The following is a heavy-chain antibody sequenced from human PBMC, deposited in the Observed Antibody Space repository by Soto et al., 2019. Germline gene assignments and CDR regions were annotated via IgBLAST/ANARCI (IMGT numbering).Heavy chain of an antibody. Sequence: QGRLVQSGAEVKKPGASVKVSCKASGYTFTGYGISWVRQAPGQGLEWMGWISIYNGNANYAQKLQGRVTMTTDTSTSTAYMALRSLRSDDPAIYYCARDDTGEPIENVYYYALDVWGQGTTVTVSS. CDR2: ISIYNGNA. V-gene: IGHV1-18*01. CDR1: GYTFTGYG. J-gene: IGHJ6*02. CDR3: ARDDTGEPIENVYYYALDV. D-gene: IGHD3-16*01.